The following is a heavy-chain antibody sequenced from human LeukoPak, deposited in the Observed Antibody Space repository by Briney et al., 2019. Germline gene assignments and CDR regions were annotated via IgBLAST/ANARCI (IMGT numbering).Heavy chain of an antibody. D-gene: IGHD2-15*01. CDR1: GVSVSTSGVG. Sequence: SGPRPVNPPQTLTLTRTLSGVSVSTSGVGVGWIRQPPRKALEWLALISWDDDKRHSPSQKSRVTITKDTSKNQVVLTLTNMDPVDTGTYYCAQSWRSQGYSGGSCYEIHHWGQGTRVTVSS. CDR3: AQSWRSQGYSGGSCYEIHH. V-gene: IGHV2-5*02. J-gene: IGHJ5*02. CDR2: ISWDDDK.